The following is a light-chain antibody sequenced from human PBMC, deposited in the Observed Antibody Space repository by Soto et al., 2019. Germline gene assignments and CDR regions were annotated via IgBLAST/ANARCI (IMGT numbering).Light chain of an antibody. CDR1: QSLNRN. J-gene: IGKJ1*01. V-gene: IGKV3-15*01. CDR2: GAS. Sequence: DIVITQSPLSLPVTPGEPASISCTTSQSLNRNLAWYQQKLGQAPRVLIYGASTRAAGIPARFSGSGSGTEFILTISSLQSEDFAVYYCHEYNTWPWTFGQGTKVDIK. CDR3: HEYNTWPWT.